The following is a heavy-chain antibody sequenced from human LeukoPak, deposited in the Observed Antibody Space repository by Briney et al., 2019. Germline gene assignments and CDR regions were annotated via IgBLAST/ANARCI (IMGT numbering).Heavy chain of an antibody. CDR2: INTNTGNP. CDR3: ARPPVAGPRPRNWYFDL. V-gene: IGHV7-4-1*02. Sequence: ASVTVSCMASGYTFTSYAMNWVRQAPGQGLEWMGWINTNTGNPTYAQGFTGRCVFSLDTSVSTAYLQISSLKAEDTALYYCARPPVAGPRPRNWYFDLWGRGTLVTVSS. CDR1: GYTFTSYA. D-gene: IGHD6-19*01. J-gene: IGHJ2*01.